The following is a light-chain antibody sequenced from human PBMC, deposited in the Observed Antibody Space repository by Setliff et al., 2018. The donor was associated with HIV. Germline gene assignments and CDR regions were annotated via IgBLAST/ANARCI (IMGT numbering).Light chain of an antibody. Sequence: VLTQPPSASGAPGQKVIISCSGSSSNVGDNAVSWYQQFTGAAPKLLIYSTNLRPSGVPARFSGSKSGTSASLAISGLHPEDEADYFCASWDDSLNGYVFGTGTKVTVL. CDR1: SSNVGDNA. J-gene: IGLJ1*01. CDR3: ASWDDSLNGYV. V-gene: IGLV1-44*01. CDR2: STN.